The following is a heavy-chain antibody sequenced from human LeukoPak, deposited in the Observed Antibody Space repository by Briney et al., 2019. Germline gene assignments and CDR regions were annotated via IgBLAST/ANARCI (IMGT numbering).Heavy chain of an antibody. CDR2: ISSSGSRI. Sequence: QPGGSLRLSCAVSGFTFGSYEMNWVRQAPGEGLEWLSYISSSGSRIYYVDSVKGRFTISRDNAKNSLYLQMNSLRVEDAAVYYCARIRSGTEGSGSFFDYWGQGTLVTVSS. V-gene: IGHV3-48*03. D-gene: IGHD3-10*01. J-gene: IGHJ4*02. CDR1: GFTFGSYE. CDR3: ARIRSGTEGSGSFFDY.